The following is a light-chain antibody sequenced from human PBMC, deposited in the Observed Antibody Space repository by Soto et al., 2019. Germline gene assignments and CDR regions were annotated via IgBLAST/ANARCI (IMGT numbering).Light chain of an antibody. CDR3: QSYDSSLSAVV. CDR2: GNN. V-gene: IGLV1-40*01. Sequence: QSVLTQPPSVSGAPGQRVTISCTGSSSNIGAGYDVHWYQQLPGTAPKLLIYGNNNRPSGVPDRFSGSKSGTSASLALTGLQAEDEADYYCQSYDSSLSAVVFGGGTKLTVL. J-gene: IGLJ2*01. CDR1: SSNIGAGYD.